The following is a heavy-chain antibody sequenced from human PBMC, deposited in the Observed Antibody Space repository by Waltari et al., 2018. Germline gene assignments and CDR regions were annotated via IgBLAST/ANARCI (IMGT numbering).Heavy chain of an antibody. J-gene: IGHJ6*02. CDR2: ISGSGVST. CDR3: AKDRLYYGMDV. V-gene: IGHV3-23*01. CDR1: GFTFSTYA. Sequence: EVQLLESGGGLVQPGGSLRLSCAASGFTFSTYAMNWVRQAPGGGLGWVSTISGSGVSTYDADSVKGRFTISRDNSKNTQYLQMNSLRAEDSAVYYCAKDRLYYGMDVWGQGTTVTVSS.